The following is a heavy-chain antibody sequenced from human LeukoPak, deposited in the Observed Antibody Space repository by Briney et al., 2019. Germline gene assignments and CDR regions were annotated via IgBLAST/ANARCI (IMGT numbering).Heavy chain of an antibody. CDR3: ARMRGPTVATMYFDC. CDR2: IDPSGSTM. J-gene: IGHJ4*02. V-gene: IGHV3-48*02. D-gene: IGHD4-23*01. CDR1: GFTFSSNG. Sequence: SGGSLRLSCAGSGFTFSSNGMIWVRQAPGKGLEWVSYIDPSGSTMYYADSVKGRFTISRDNARNSLYLQMNSLRDEDTAVYYCARMRGPTVATMYFDCWGQGTLVTVSS.